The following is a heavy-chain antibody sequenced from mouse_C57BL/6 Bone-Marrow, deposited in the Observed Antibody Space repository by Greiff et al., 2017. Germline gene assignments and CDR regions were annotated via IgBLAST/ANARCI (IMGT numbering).Heavy chain of an antibody. CDR3: TLPGMDY. CDR1: GFNIKDDY. V-gene: IGHV14-4*01. J-gene: IGHJ4*01. CDR2: IDPENGDT. Sequence: VQLKESGAELVRPGASVKLSCTASGFNIKDDYMHWVKQRPEQGLEWIGWIDPENGDTEYASKFQGKATITAATSSNTAYLQLSSLTSEDTAVYYCTLPGMDYWGQGTSVTVSS.